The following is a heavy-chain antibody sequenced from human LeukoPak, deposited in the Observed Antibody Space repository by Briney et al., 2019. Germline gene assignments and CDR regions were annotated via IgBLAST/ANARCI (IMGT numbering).Heavy chain of an antibody. CDR3: AGDSYCGGDCYDFDY. CDR1: GYTFTSYY. Sequence: GASVKVSCKASGYTFTSYYMHWVRQAPGQGLEWMGIINPSGGSTSYAQKFQGRVTMTRDTSTSTVYMELSSLRSEDTAVYYCAGDSYCGGDCYDFDYWGQGTLVTVSS. CDR2: INPSGGST. V-gene: IGHV1-46*01. J-gene: IGHJ4*02. D-gene: IGHD2-21*01.